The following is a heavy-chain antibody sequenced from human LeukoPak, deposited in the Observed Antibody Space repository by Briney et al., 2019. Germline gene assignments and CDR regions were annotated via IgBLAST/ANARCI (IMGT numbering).Heavy chain of an antibody. CDR1: GFTFNNYI. J-gene: IGHJ5*02. V-gene: IGHV3-21*06. Sequence: AGSLRLSCAASGFTFNNYIMNWVRQAPGKGLEWVSSISRSGSYRYYADSVKGRFTISRDNAKNSLYLRMDGLKVDDTAVYYCARGTEDQYNWFDPWGQGTLVTVSS. CDR3: ARGTEDQYNWFDP. CDR2: ISRSGSYR.